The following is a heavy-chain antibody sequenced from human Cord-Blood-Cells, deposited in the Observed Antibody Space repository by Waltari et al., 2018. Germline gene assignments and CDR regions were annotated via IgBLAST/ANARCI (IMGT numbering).Heavy chain of an antibody. CDR1: GFTFSSSG. D-gene: IGHD4-4*01. J-gene: IGHJ4*02. Sequence: QVQLVESGGGVVQPGGSLRLSCAASGFTFSSSGMHWVRQAPGKGLEWVAFIRYDGSNKYYADSVKGRFTISRDNSKNTLYLQMNSLRAEDTAVYYCAKDSSLYSNYEDYWGQGTLVTVSS. V-gene: IGHV3-30*02. CDR3: AKDSSLYSNYEDY. CDR2: IRYDGSNK.